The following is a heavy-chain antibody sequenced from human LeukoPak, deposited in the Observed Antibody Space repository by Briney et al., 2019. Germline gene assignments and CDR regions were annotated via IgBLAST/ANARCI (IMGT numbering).Heavy chain of an antibody. D-gene: IGHD1-26*01. J-gene: IGHJ3*02. V-gene: IGHV4-34*01. CDR3: ARDSATSGDDAFDI. Sequence: SETLSLXRAVYGGSFSGYYWSWIRRPPGKGLEWIGEINHSGSTNYNPSLKSRVTISVDTSKNQFSLKLSSVTAADTAVYYCARDSATSGDDAFDIWGQGTMVTVSS. CDR1: GGSFSGYY. CDR2: INHSGST.